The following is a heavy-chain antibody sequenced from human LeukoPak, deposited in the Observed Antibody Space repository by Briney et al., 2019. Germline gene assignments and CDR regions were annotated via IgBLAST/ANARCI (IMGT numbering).Heavy chain of an antibody. D-gene: IGHD3-10*01. CDR3: ARHVGRFGELLIDY. V-gene: IGHV4-61*08. J-gene: IGHJ4*02. CDR2: IYYSGST. CDR1: GGSISSGGYY. Sequence: SETLSLTCTVSGGSISSGGYYWSWIRQPPGKGLEWIGYIYYSGSTNYNPSLKSRVTISVDTSKNQFSLKLSSVTAADTAVYYCARHVGRFGELLIDYWGQGTLVTVSS.